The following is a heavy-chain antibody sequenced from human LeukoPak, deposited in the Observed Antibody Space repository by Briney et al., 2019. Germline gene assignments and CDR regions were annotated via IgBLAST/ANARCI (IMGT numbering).Heavy chain of an antibody. CDR1: GFIFSSYG. J-gene: IGHJ4*02. CDR3: ARDYVWGSDRYTDY. V-gene: IGHV3-30*03. CDR2: MSYDGTNK. D-gene: IGHD3-16*02. Sequence: PGRSLRLSCAASGFIFSSYGMHWVRQAPGKGLEWVAVMSYDGTNKYYADSVKGRFTISRDNSKNTLYLQMNSLRAEDTAVYYCARDYVWGSDRYTDYWGQGTLVTVSS.